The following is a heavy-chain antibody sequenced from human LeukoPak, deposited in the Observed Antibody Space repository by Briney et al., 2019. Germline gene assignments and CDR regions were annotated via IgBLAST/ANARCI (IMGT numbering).Heavy chain of an antibody. J-gene: IGHJ4*02. Sequence: SGTLSLTCAVSGGSISSSYWWSWVRQPPGKGLEWIGEIYHSGSTNYNASLKSRVTMSIDTSKKQFSLKLTSVTAADTAVYYCARDPNSALWGQGTLVTVSS. CDR1: GGSISSSYW. V-gene: IGHV4-4*02. CDR3: ARDPNSAL. CDR2: IYHSGST. D-gene: IGHD4-23*01.